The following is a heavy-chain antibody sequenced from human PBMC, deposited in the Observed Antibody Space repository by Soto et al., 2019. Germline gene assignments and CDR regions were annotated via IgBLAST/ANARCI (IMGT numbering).Heavy chain of an antibody. J-gene: IGHJ4*02. V-gene: IGHV3-74*03. CDR2: IKSDGSIT. CDR3: ARELSREPH. Sequence: GGSLRLSCAGSGFTFRSYRMHWVRQAPGKGLVWVSRIKSDGSITTYADPVKGRFTISRDNAKNTLYLQMNSLRVEDTAVYYCARELSREPHWGQGTLVTVSS. D-gene: IGHD1-26*01. CDR1: GFTFRSYR.